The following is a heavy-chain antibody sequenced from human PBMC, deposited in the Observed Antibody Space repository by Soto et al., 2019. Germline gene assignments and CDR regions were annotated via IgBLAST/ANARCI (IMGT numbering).Heavy chain of an antibody. CDR1: GFTFSSYS. D-gene: IGHD3-3*01. Sequence: VGSLRLSCAASGFTFSSYSMNWVRQAPGKGLEWVSSISSSSSYIYYADSVKGRFTISRDNAKNSLYLQMNSLRAEDTAVYYCARDSTYDFWSGNVFDYWGQGTLVTVSS. V-gene: IGHV3-21*01. J-gene: IGHJ4*02. CDR2: ISSSSSYI. CDR3: ARDSTYDFWSGNVFDY.